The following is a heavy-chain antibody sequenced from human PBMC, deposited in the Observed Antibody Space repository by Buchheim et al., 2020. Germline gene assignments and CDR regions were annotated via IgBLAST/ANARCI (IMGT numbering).Heavy chain of an antibody. Sequence: EVQLLESGGGLVQPGGSLRLSCAASGFTFSSYAMSWVRQAPGKGLEWVSAISGSGGSTYYADSVKGRFTISRDNSKNTLYLQMNSLRAEDTAVYYCAKDHYRGSYGDYDSVYFDYWGQGTL. CDR3: AKDHYRGSYGDYDSVYFDY. CDR1: GFTFSSYA. CDR2: ISGSGGST. V-gene: IGHV3-23*01. J-gene: IGHJ4*02. D-gene: IGHD4-17*01.